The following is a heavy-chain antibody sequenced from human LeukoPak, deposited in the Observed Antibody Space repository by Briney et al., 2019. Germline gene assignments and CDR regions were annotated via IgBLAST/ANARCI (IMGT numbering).Heavy chain of an antibody. Sequence: SEKVSCKAYGGTFSSYAISWVRQAPGQGLEWMGGIIPIFGTANYAQKFQGRVTITADESTSTAYMELSSLRSEDTAVYYCASPFREYYYDSSGYSYLRNWGQGTLVTVSS. V-gene: IGHV1-69*01. CDR2: IIPIFGTA. D-gene: IGHD3-22*01. CDR1: GGTFSSYA. J-gene: IGHJ4*02. CDR3: ASPFREYYYDSSGYSYLRN.